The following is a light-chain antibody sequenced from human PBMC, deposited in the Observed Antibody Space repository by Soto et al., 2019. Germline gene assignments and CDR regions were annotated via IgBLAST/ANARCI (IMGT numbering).Light chain of an antibody. V-gene: IGLV1-44*01. J-gene: IGLJ3*02. CDR1: SSNIGSNT. CDR2: SNN. CDR3: AAWDDSLNGPG. Sequence: SVLTQPPSASGTPGQRVTISCSGSSSNIGSNTVNWYQQLPGTAPKLLIYSNNQRPSGVPDRFFGSKSGTSASLAISGLQSEDEADYYCAAWDDSLNGPGFGGGTKLTVL.